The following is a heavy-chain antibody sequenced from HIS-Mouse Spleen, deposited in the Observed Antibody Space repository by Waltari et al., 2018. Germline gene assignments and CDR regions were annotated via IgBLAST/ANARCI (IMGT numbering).Heavy chain of an antibody. D-gene: IGHD6-19*01. V-gene: IGHV3-30*04. Sequence: QVQLVESGGGVVQPGRSLRLSCAAPGFTFSSYAMHWVRQAPGKGLVWVAVISYDGSNKYYADSVKGRFTISRDNSKNTLYLQMNSLRAEDTAVYYCARGVPGIAVDGAYGGAFDIWGQGTMVTVSS. CDR2: ISYDGSNK. CDR3: ARGVPGIAVDGAYGGAFDI. J-gene: IGHJ3*02. CDR1: GFTFSSYA.